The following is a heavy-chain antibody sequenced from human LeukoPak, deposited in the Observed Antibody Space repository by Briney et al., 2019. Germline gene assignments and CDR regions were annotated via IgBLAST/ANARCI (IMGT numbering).Heavy chain of an antibody. CDR3: ARDTLQSNYYDSSGYYFVY. D-gene: IGHD3-22*01. V-gene: IGHV3-23*01. J-gene: IGHJ4*02. CDR2: ISGSGGNT. Sequence: GGSLRLSCAASGFTFSSYAMGWVRQPPGKGLEWVSAISGSGGNTYYADSVKGRFTISRDNSKNTLYLQMNSLRAEDTAVYYCARDTLQSNYYDSSGYYFVYWGQGTLVTVSS. CDR1: GFTFSSYA.